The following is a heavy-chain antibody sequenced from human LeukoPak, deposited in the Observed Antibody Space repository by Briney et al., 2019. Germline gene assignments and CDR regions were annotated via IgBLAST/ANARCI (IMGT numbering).Heavy chain of an antibody. V-gene: IGHV4-30-2*01. CDR1: GGSISSGGYY. CDR3: ARDLGSDIVVVPAATDAFDI. J-gene: IGHJ3*02. Sequence: SETLSLTCTVSGGSISSGGYYWSWIRQPPGKGLEWIGYIYHSGSTYYNPSLKSRVTISVDRSKNQFSLKLSSVTAADTAVYYCARDLGSDIVVVPAATDAFDIWGQGTMVTVSS. CDR2: IYHSGST. D-gene: IGHD2-2*01.